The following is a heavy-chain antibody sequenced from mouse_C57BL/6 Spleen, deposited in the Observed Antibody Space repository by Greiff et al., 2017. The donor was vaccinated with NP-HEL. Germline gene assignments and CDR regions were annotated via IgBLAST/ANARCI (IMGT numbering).Heavy chain of an antibody. Sequence: EVKLQESGGGLVQPGGSLKLSCAASGFTFSDYYMYWVRQTPEKRLEWVAYISNGGGSTYYPDTVKGRFTISRDNAKNTLYLQMSRLKSEDTAMYYCARRGYYGSSYYWYFDVWGTGTTVTVSS. D-gene: IGHD1-1*01. V-gene: IGHV5-12*01. CDR3: ARRGYYGSSYYWYFDV. CDR2: ISNGGGST. CDR1: GFTFSDYY. J-gene: IGHJ1*03.